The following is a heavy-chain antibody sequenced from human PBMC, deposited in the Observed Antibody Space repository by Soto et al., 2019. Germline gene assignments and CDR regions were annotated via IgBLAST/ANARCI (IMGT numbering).Heavy chain of an antibody. CDR1: GYTFTNYY. V-gene: IGHV5-51*01. D-gene: IGHD4-17*01. CDR2: TYPDDSTT. CDR3: ARLRTSVTTEDAFDI. Sequence: LGESLKISCKGSGYTFTNYYIGWVRQMPGKGLERMGITYPDDSTTRYSPSFQGQVTISADKSISTAFLQWSSLRASDTAMYYCARLRTSVTTEDAFDIWGPGTMVTVSS. J-gene: IGHJ3*02.